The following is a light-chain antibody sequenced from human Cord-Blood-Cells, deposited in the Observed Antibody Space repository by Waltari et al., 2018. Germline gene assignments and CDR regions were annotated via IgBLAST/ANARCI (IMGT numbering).Light chain of an antibody. CDR1: QSVSSN. CDR3: QQYNNWPPYT. Sequence: EIVMTQSPATLSVSPGERATLSCRASQSVSSNLAWYQQKPGQAPRRLIYGASTRATGIPSRFSGSGYGTEFTLTISSLQSEDFAVYYCQQYNNWPPYTFGQGTKREIK. V-gene: IGKV3-15*01. J-gene: IGKJ2*01. CDR2: GAS.